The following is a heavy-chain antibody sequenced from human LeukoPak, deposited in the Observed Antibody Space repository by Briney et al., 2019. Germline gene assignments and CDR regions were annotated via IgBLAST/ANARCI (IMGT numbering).Heavy chain of an antibody. CDR1: GGTFTSYA. CDR3: GKVESAYCSGVNCYFNWFDT. D-gene: IGHD2-15*01. CDR2: IIPIFGTT. Sequence: AASVTLSCKASGGTFTSYAISWVRQAPGQGLEWMGGIIPIFGTTNYAQTFQDRVTITADDPPSTVYLELSSLRSEDTAVYYCGKVESAYCSGVNCYFNWFDTWGQGTLVTVSS. V-gene: IGHV1-69*13. J-gene: IGHJ5*02.